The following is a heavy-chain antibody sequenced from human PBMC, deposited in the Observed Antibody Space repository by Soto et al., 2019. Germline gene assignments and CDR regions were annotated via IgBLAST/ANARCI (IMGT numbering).Heavy chain of an antibody. D-gene: IGHD2-2*01. V-gene: IGHV1-2*04. Sequence: ASVKVSCKASGGTFSSYAISWVRQAPGQGLEWMGWINPNSGGTNYAQKFQGWVTMTRDTSISTAYMELSRLRSDDTAVYYCARMGYCSSTSCLEYFQHWGQGTLVTVSS. CDR1: GGTFSSYA. CDR2: INPNSGGT. CDR3: ARMGYCSSTSCLEYFQH. J-gene: IGHJ1*01.